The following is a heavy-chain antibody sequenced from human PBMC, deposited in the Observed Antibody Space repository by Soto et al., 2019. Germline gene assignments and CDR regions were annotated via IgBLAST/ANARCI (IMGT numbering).Heavy chain of an antibody. V-gene: IGHV3-21*01. D-gene: IGHD6-13*01. CDR2: ISSSSSYI. Sequence: GGSLRLSCAASGFTFSSYSMNWVRQAPGKGLEWVSSISSSSSYIYYADSVKGRFTISGDNAKNSLYLQMNSLRAEDTAVYYCGLAAAGTFGFDYWGQGTLVTVSS. CDR3: GLAAAGTFGFDY. CDR1: GFTFSSYS. J-gene: IGHJ4*02.